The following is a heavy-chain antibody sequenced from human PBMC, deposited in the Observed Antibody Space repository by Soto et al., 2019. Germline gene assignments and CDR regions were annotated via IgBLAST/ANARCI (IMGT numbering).Heavy chain of an antibody. CDR2: IYYLGST. CDR1: GGSISSGGYY. Sequence: QVQLQESGPGLVKPSQTLSLACTVSGGSISSGGYYWSWIRQHPGKGLEWIGYIYYLGSTYYNPSLKSGVTISVDTSKKQFSLKLSSVTAADTAVYYCARFYMVRGVMSAFDIWGQGTMVTVSS. CDR3: ARFYMVRGVMSAFDI. J-gene: IGHJ3*02. D-gene: IGHD3-10*01. V-gene: IGHV4-31*03.